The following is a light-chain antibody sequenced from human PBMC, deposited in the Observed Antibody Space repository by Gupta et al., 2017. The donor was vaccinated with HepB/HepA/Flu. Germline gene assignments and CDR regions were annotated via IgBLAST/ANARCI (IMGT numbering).Light chain of an antibody. J-gene: IGKJ1*01. V-gene: IGKV4-1*01. CDR1: QSVLYSSNNKNY. CDR2: WAS. Sequence: DIVMTQSPDSLAVSLGERATINCKSSQSVLYSSNNKNYLAWYQQKPGQPPKLLIYWASTRESGVPDRFSGSGSGTDFTLTISSLQAEDVAVYYCQQYYSTPWPFGQGPKVEIK. CDR3: QQYYSTPWP.